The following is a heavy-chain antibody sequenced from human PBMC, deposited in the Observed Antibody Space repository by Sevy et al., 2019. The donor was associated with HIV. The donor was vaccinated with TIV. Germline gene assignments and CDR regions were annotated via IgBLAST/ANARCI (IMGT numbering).Heavy chain of an antibody. V-gene: IGHV3-20*04. CDR3: AREKSCGGACYHFDH. CDR2: INWDGSST. D-gene: IGHD2-21*02. Sequence: GGSLRLSRAASGFTFDDYGVSWVRQAPGKGLEWVSGINWDGSSTGYADSVKGRFTISRDNVKNSLHLQMTSLRAEDTAFYYCAREKSCGGACYHFDHWGQGTLVTVSS. J-gene: IGHJ4*02. CDR1: GFTFDDYG.